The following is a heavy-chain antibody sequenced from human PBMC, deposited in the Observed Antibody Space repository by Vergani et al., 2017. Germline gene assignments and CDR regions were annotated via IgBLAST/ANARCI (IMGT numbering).Heavy chain of an antibody. D-gene: IGHD1-26*01. Sequence: EVQLLESGGSLKQPGGSVRLSCAASGFTFSTYAMHWVRQAPGKGLEWVSALTGGGGSTYYADSFKGRFIISRDNAKNSLYLQMNSLRAEDTAVYYCARDREELENGMDVWGQGTTVTVSS. CDR1: GFTFSTYA. V-gene: IGHV3-23*01. CDR2: LTGGGGST. J-gene: IGHJ6*02. CDR3: ARDREELENGMDV.